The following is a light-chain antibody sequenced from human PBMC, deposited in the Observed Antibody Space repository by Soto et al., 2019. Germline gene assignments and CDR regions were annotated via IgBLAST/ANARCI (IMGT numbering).Light chain of an antibody. V-gene: IGKV1-27*01. Sequence: DIQMTQSPSSLSASVGDRVTITCRASQAITNFLAWYQKKPGKVPKVLIYAASTVQSGVPSRFSGSGSGTDFTLTISSLQAEDVATYYCQKYISVPLTFGGGTQVEIK. CDR2: AAS. J-gene: IGKJ4*01. CDR1: QAITNF. CDR3: QKYISVPLT.